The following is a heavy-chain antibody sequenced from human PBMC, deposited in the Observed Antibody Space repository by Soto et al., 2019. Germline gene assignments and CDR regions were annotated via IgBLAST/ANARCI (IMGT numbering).Heavy chain of an antibody. CDR1: GFRFSLFW. D-gene: IGHD3-16*01. V-gene: IGHV3-7*03. Sequence: PGGSVRLSCAASGFRFSLFWMSWVRQTPGKGLEWVANINEDGSEKFFADSVKGRFTISRDNAKNSLSLQMNSLTADDTAVYYCARTGWPQSSYYFDYWGQGTLVTVSS. J-gene: IGHJ4*02. CDR2: INEDGSEK. CDR3: ARTGWPQSSYYFDY.